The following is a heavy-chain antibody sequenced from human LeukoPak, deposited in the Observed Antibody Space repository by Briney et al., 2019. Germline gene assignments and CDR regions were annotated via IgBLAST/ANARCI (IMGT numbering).Heavy chain of an antibody. Sequence: GGSLRLSCAASGFTFNDYAMHWVRQTPGKGLEWVSGISWNSGSIGYADSVKGRFTISRDNSRSTLYLQMNSLRPEDTAIYYCAREGYYGSGSPPSLYFDYWGQGTLVTVSS. D-gene: IGHD3-10*01. CDR3: AREGYYGSGSPPSLYFDY. CDR2: ISWNSGSI. CDR1: GFTFNDYA. J-gene: IGHJ4*02. V-gene: IGHV3-9*01.